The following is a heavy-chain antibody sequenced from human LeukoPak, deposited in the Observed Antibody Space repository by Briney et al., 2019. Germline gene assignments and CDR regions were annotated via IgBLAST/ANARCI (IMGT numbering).Heavy chain of an antibody. CDR3: ARDPDHGRGFDY. CDR2: ISSGSSTI. J-gene: IGHJ4*02. Sequence: PGGSLRLSCAASGFTFSSYSMNWVRQAPGKGLEWISYISSGSSTIYYADSVKGRFTISRDNAKNSLYLQMNSLRVEDTAVYYCARDPDHGRGFDYRGQGTLVTASS. CDR1: GFTFSSYS. V-gene: IGHV3-48*01. D-gene: IGHD4-17*01.